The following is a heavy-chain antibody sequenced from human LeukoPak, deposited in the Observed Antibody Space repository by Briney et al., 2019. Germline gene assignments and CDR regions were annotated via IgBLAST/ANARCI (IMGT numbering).Heavy chain of an antibody. CDR3: ARDGNYYGSGSYYNWFDP. D-gene: IGHD3-10*01. J-gene: IGHJ5*02. Sequence: ASVKVSCKASGYTFTSYYMHWVRQAPGQGLGWMGIINPSGGSTSYAQKFQDRVTMTRDTSTSTVYMELTSLRSEDTAVYYCARDGNYYGSGSYYNWFDPWGQGTLVTVSS. CDR1: GYTFTSYY. V-gene: IGHV1-46*01. CDR2: INPSGGST.